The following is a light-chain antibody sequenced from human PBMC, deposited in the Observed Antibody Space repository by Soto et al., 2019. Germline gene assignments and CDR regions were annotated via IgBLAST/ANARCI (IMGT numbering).Light chain of an antibody. V-gene: IGKV3-20*01. CDR3: QQYGSSAWT. Sequence: EIVLTQSPGTLSLSPGERATLSCRASQSVSSSYLAWYQQKPGQAPRLLIYGASSRATGIQDRFSGSASGTDFTLTISRLEPEDFAVYYCQQYGSSAWTFGQGTKVEIK. CDR1: QSVSSSY. J-gene: IGKJ1*01. CDR2: GAS.